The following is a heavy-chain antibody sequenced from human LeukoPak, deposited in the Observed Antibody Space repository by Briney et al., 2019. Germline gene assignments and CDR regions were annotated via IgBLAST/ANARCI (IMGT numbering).Heavy chain of an antibody. CDR2: ISSSGTYI. J-gene: IGHJ4*02. D-gene: IGHD4-23*01. Sequence: SGGSLRLSCAASGFTFSSYSMNWVRQAPGKGLEWVSFISSSGTYICYADSMKGRFTISRDNAKNSLYLQMNSLRAEDTAVYYCARNGGNSDFDYWGQGTLATVSS. CDR1: GFTFSSYS. CDR3: ARNGGNSDFDY. V-gene: IGHV3-21*01.